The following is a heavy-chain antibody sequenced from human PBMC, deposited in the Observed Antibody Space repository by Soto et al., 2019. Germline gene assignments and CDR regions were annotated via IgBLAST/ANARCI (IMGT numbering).Heavy chain of an antibody. CDR3: ARSVEGHFDY. CDR2: ITSDTKTI. J-gene: IGHJ4*02. D-gene: IGHD6-19*01. CDR1: GFKFSIYS. V-gene: IGHV3-48*02. Sequence: EVQLVESGGALVQPGGSLRLSCAASGFKFSIYSMNWVRQAPGKGLEWSAYITSDTKTIKYGDSVKGRFTISRDNAKNSVYLQMNSLSDEDTAVYYCARSVEGHFDYWGQGTGVTVSS.